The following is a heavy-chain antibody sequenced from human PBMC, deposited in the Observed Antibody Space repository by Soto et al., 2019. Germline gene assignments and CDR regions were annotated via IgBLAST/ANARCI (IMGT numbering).Heavy chain of an antibody. V-gene: IGHV4-59*01. Sequence: SETLSLTCTVSGDSINNYYWSWIRQPPGKGLEWIGYIYHSGSTDYNPSLKSRVTISVDPSKTQFSLRLSSVTAADTAVYYCARDIGRGNYYYYGMDVWGQGTTVTVSS. D-gene: IGHD1-26*01. CDR2: IYHSGST. J-gene: IGHJ6*02. CDR3: ARDIGRGNYYYYGMDV. CDR1: GDSINNYY.